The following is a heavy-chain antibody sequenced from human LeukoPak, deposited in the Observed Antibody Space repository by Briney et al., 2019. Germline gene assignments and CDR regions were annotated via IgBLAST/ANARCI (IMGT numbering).Heavy chain of an antibody. Sequence: GGSLRLTCAASGFTFSSYGMHWVRQAPGKGLEWVAFIRHDGSNKYYADSVKGRFTISRDNSKNTLYLQMNSLRAGDTAVYYCAKGSKLVVITRDLYMAVWGKGTTVTISS. CDR1: GFTFSSYG. V-gene: IGHV3-30*02. D-gene: IGHD3-22*01. CDR2: IRHDGSNK. J-gene: IGHJ6*03. CDR3: AKGSKLVVITRDLYMAV.